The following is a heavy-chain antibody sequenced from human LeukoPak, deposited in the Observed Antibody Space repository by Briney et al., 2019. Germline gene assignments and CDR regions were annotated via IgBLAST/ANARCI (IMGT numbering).Heavy chain of an antibody. CDR1: GGSISSYY. CDR3: AREHYDILTGYYKGYFDY. CDR2: IYYSGST. D-gene: IGHD3-9*01. J-gene: IGHJ4*02. V-gene: IGHV4-59*01. Sequence: PSETLSLTCTVSGGSISSYYWSWTRQPPGKGLEWIGYIYYSGSTNYNPSLKSRVTISVDTSKNQFSLKLSSVTAADTAVYYCAREHYDILTGYYKGYFDYWGQGTLVTVSS.